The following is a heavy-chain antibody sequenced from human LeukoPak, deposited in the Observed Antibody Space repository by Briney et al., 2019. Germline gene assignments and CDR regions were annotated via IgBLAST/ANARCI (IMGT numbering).Heavy chain of an antibody. CDR1: GDSVSIYSAA. D-gene: IGHD6-19*01. CDR3: ARSPSPYSSGWYFGY. V-gene: IGHV6-1*01. Sequence: SQTLSLTCAISGDSVSIYSAAWNWIRQSPSRGLEWLGRTYQRSKWYNDYAVSVKSRITINPDISKNQFSLQLNSVTPEDTAVYYCARSPSPYSSGWYFGYWGQGTLVTVSS. J-gene: IGHJ4*02. CDR2: TYQRSKWYN.